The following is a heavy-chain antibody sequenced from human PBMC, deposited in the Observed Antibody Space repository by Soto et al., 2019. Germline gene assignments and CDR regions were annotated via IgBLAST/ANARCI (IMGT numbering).Heavy chain of an antibody. CDR1: GFTVSSNY. V-gene: IGHV3-53*04. CDR3: ARILWYYDILTGYDAFDI. J-gene: IGHJ3*02. CDR2: IYSGGST. D-gene: IGHD3-9*01. Sequence: EVQLVESGGGLVQPGGSLRLSCAASGFTVSSNYMSWVRQAPGKGLEWVSVIYSGGSTYYADSVKGRFTISRHNSKNTLYLQMNSLRAEDTAVYYCARILWYYDILTGYDAFDIWGQGTMVTVSS.